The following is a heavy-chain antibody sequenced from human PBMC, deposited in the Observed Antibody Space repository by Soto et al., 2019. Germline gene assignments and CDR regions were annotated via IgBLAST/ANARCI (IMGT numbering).Heavy chain of an antibody. CDR1: GYSFTSYW. J-gene: IGHJ6*02. D-gene: IGHD2-8*01. Sequence: GESLKISCKGSGYSFTSYWIGWVRQMPGKGLEWMGIIYPGDSDTRYSPSFQGQVTISADKSISTAYLQWSSLKASDTAMYYCEITKWTKYYYYYGLDAWCQGTIVTVSS. V-gene: IGHV5-51*01. CDR2: IYPGDSDT. CDR3: EITKWTKYYYYYGLDA.